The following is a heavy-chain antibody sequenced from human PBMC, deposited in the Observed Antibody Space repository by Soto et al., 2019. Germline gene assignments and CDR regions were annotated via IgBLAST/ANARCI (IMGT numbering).Heavy chain of an antibody. CDR3: AGSSGQIDF. Sequence: SGPTLVNPTQALTLTCTFSGFSPSTSGMRVTWIRQPPGKALEWLARIDWDDDKFYSTSLKTRLAISKDTSKNQVVLTMTNMDPVDTATYYCAGSSGQIDFWGQGTLVTVSS. CDR1: GFSPSTSGMR. D-gene: IGHD6-19*01. V-gene: IGHV2-70*04. CDR2: IDWDDDK. J-gene: IGHJ4*02.